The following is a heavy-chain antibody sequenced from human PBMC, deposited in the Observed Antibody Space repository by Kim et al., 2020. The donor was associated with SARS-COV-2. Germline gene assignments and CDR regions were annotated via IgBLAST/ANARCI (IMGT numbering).Heavy chain of an antibody. D-gene: IGHD3-22*01. CDR3: ARTQYFTYYYDSSGYAHF. Sequence: SETLSLTCAVYGGSFSGYYWSWIRQPPGKGLEWIGEINHSGSTNYNPSLKSRVTISVDTSKNQFSLKLSSVTAADTAVYYCARTQYFTYYYDSSGYAHF. V-gene: IGHV4-34*01. CDR2: INHSGST. J-gene: IGHJ4*01. CDR1: GGSFSGYY.